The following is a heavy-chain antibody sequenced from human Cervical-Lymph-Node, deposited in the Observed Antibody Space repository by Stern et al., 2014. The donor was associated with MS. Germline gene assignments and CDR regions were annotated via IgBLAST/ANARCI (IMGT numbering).Heavy chain of an antibody. CDR3: VRALGSSSFRYWFDP. Sequence: QLQLQESGPGLVKPSGTLSLTCAVSGDSISSSNWWSWVRQSPRKGLEWVGDIYHAGTTNYNSTLKSRLTISADNSKNQFSLKLTSVTAADTAVYYCVRALGSSSFRYWFDPWGQGTLVIVSS. V-gene: IGHV4-4*02. CDR1: GDSISSSNW. CDR2: IYHAGTT. D-gene: IGHD6-13*01. J-gene: IGHJ5*02.